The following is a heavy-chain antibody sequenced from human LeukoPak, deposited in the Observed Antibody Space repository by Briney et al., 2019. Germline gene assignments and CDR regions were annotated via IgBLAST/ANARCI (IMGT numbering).Heavy chain of an antibody. CDR1: GYTLTELS. J-gene: IGHJ5*02. Sequence: ASVKVSCKVSGYTLTELSMHWVRQAPGKGLEWMGGFDPEDGETIYAQKFQGRVTMTEDTSTDTAYMELSSLRSEDTAVYYCATVPEYYCSGGSCYRVELEAFDLWGQGTLVTVSS. CDR3: ATVPEYYCSGGSCYRVELEAFDL. CDR2: FDPEDGET. D-gene: IGHD2-15*01. V-gene: IGHV1-24*01.